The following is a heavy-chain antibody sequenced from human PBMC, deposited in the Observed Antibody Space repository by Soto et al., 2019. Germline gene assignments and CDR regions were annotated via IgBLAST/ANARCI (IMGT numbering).Heavy chain of an antibody. CDR3: ARDGYYYDSSGYYYDYT. D-gene: IGHD3-22*01. Sequence: SETLSLPCTVSGGSVSSGSYYWSWIRQPPGKGLEWIGYIYYSGSTNYNPSLKSRVTISVDTSKNQFSLKLSSVTAADTAVYYCARDGYYYDSSGYYYDYTWGQGTLVTVSS. CDR1: GGSVSSGSYY. V-gene: IGHV4-61*01. J-gene: IGHJ5*02. CDR2: IYYSGST.